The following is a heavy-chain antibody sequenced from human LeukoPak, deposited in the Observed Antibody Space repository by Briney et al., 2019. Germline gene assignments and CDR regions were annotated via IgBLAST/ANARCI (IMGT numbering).Heavy chain of an antibody. CDR1: GFTFSSYK. CDR3: AREGGSDRNFDY. V-gene: IGHV3-48*03. Sequence: PGGSLRLSCTASGFTFSSYKMHWLRQAPGRGLEWVSYISSSGDAIYYPDSVKGRFTISRDNAKSSLYLQMNSLSAEDTAVYYCAREGGSDRNFDYWGQGTLATVSS. J-gene: IGHJ4*02. D-gene: IGHD3-16*01. CDR2: ISSSGDAI.